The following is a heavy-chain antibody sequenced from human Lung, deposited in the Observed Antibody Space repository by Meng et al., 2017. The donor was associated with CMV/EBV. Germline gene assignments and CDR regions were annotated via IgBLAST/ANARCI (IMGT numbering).Heavy chain of an antibody. J-gene: IGHJ5*02. V-gene: IGHV1-18*01. Sequence: ASXXVSXKASGYTFTNNGVSWLRQARGQGPEWMGWINTNNGNRNYAQKFQGRVILTTDTSTNTAYMELTSLTSGDTAVYYCARPFTSGWYNWFDPWGQGTXVTVSS. D-gene: IGHD6-19*01. CDR3: ARPFTSGWYNWFDP. CDR2: INTNNGNR. CDR1: GYTFTNNG.